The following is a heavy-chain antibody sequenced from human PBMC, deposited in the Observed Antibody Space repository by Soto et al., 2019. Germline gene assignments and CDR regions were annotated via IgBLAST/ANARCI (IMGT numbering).Heavy chain of an antibody. J-gene: IGHJ3*02. D-gene: IGHD2-15*01. V-gene: IGHV1-3*01. CDR1: GYTFTSYA. CDR2: INAGNGNT. CDR3: ARLGLGLDIVVVVAADDAFDI. Sequence: ASVKVSCKASGYTFTSYAMHWVRQAPGQRLEWMGWINAGNGNTKYSQKFQGRVTITRDTSASTAYMELSSLRSEDTAVYYCARLGLGLDIVVVVAADDAFDIWGQGTMVTVSS.